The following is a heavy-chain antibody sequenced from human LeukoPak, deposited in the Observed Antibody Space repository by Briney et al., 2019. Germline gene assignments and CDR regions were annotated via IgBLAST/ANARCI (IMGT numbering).Heavy chain of an antibody. CDR1: GFTVSNNH. CDR3: ARDQWGVATITGMDV. V-gene: IGHV3-53*01. J-gene: IGHJ6*02. CDR2: IYRGGST. D-gene: IGHD3-10*01. Sequence: GGSLRLSCVASGFTVSNNHVSWVRQAPGKGLEWVSVIYRGGSTYYADSVKGRFTISRDISKNTVYLEMLYLRAEDTAVYYCARDQWGVATITGMDVWGQGTTVTVSS.